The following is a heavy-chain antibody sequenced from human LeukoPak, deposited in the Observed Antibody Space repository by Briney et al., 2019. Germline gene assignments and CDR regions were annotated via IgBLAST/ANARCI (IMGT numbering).Heavy chain of an antibody. V-gene: IGHV3-30*18. D-gene: IGHD4-17*01. CDR3: AKVGGYGDPGK. CDR1: GFTFSDYA. J-gene: IGHJ4*02. CDR2: ISHDSSNK. Sequence: PGGSLRLSCAASGFTFSDYAMDWVRQAPGKGLEWVAIISHDSSNKYYAGSVRGRFTISRDNSKNTLYLQINSLRTEDTAMYYCAKVGGYGDPGKWGQGTLVTVSS.